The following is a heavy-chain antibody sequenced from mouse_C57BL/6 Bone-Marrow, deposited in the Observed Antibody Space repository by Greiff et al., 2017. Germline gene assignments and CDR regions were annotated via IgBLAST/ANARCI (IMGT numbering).Heavy chain of an antibody. V-gene: IGHV5-12*01. CDR3: ASRPICGHAMDY. Sequence: EVKVVESGGGLVQPGGSLKLSCAASGFTFSDYYMYWVRQTPEKRLEWVAYISTGGGSTYYPDTVKGRFTISRDNANNTLYLQMSRLKSEDTAMYYCASRPICGHAMDYWGQGTSGTVSS. J-gene: IGHJ4*01. CDR1: GFTFSDYY. CDR2: ISTGGGST. D-gene: IGHD1-3*01.